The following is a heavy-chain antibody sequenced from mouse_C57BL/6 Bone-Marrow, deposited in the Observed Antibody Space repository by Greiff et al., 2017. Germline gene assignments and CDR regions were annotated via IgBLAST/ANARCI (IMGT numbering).Heavy chain of an antibody. CDR1: GYTFTSYW. CDR3: ARKLRLRYYAMDY. Sequence: QVQLQQPGAELVRPGTSVKLSCKASGYTFTSYWMHWVKQRPGQGLEWIGVIDPSDSYTNYTQKFKGKATLTVDTSSSTAYMQLSSLTSEDSAVYYCARKLRLRYYAMDYWGKGTSVTVSS. V-gene: IGHV1-59*01. CDR2: IDPSDSYT. J-gene: IGHJ4*01. D-gene: IGHD3-2*02.